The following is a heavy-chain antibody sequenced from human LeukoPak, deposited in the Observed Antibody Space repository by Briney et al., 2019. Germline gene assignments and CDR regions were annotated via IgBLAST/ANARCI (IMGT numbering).Heavy chain of an antibody. D-gene: IGHD2-21*02. CDR3: ATAWSY. CDR1: QFTFKNYW. V-gene: IGHV3-74*01. CDR2: ISPDGSST. Sequence: GGSLRLSCVASQFTFKNYWMHWVRQAPGRGLVWLSYISPDGSSTRYADSVRGRFIISRDNAKNTLYLQMNSLRAEDTAVYFCATAWSYWGQGTLVTVSS. J-gene: IGHJ4*02.